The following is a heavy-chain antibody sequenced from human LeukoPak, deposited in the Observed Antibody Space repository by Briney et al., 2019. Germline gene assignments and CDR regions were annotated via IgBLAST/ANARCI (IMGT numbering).Heavy chain of an antibody. CDR2: IIPIFGTA. V-gene: IGHV1-69*13. CDR3: ASGPGTPKGIDY. J-gene: IGHJ4*02. Sequence: SVKVSCKASGGTFISYAISWVRQAPGQGLEWMGGIIPIFGTANYAQKFQGRVTITADESTSTAYMELSSLRSEDTAVYYCASGPGTPKGIDYWGQGTLVTVSS. CDR1: GGTFISYA. D-gene: IGHD1-26*01.